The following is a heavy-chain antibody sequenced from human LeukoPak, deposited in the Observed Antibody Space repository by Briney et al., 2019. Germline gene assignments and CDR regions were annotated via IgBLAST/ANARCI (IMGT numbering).Heavy chain of an antibody. CDR2: IYYSGST. J-gene: IGHJ4*02. CDR1: GXSISSYY. V-gene: IGHV4-59*01. CDR3: ARGQGYSYDYYFDY. Sequence: SETLSLTCTVSGXSISSYYGSWIRQPPGKGLEWIGYIYYSGSTNYNPSLKSRVTISVDTSENQFSLNLNSVTAADTAVYYCARGQGYSYDYYFDYWGQGTLVTVSS. D-gene: IGHD5-18*01.